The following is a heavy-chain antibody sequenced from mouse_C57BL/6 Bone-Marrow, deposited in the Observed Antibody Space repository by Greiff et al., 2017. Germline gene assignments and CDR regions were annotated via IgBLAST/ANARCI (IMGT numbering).Heavy chain of an antibody. Sequence: VQLQQSGAELARPGASVKLSCKASGYTFTSYGISWVKQRTGQGLEWIGEIYPRSGNTTYNEKFKGKATLTADKSSSTAYMELRSLTSEDSAVYFCARVCDYWFAYWGQGTLVTVSA. D-gene: IGHD2-13*01. J-gene: IGHJ3*01. CDR2: IYPRSGNT. V-gene: IGHV1-81*01. CDR1: GYTFTSYG. CDR3: ARVCDYWFAY.